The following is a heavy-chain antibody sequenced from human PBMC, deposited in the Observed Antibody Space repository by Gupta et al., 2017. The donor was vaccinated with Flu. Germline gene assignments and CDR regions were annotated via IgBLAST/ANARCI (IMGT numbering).Heavy chain of an antibody. CDR3: ARGAYCSSTSCYGEYYYYGMDV. V-gene: IGHV1-69*06. J-gene: IGHJ6*02. CDR2: FIPIFGTA. CDR1: GGTFSSYA. D-gene: IGHD2-2*01. Sequence: QVQLVQSGAEVKKPGSSVKVSCKSSGGTFSSYAISWVRQAPGHGLEWMGGFIPIFGTANYAQKFQGRVTITADKSTSTAYMELSSLRSEDTAVYYCARGAYCSSTSCYGEYYYYGMDVWGQGTTVTVSS.